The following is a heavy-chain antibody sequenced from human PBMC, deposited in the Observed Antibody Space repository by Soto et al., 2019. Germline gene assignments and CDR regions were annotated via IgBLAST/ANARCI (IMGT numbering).Heavy chain of an antibody. D-gene: IGHD3-9*01. CDR1: GDSVSSNSAA. Sequence: PSQTLSLTCAISGDSVSSNSAAWNWIRQSPSRGLEWLGRTYYRSKWYNDYAVSVKSRITINPDTSKNQFSLQLNSVTPEDTAVYYCARGRIGLRYFDWLRPGANWFDPWGQGTLVTVSS. J-gene: IGHJ5*02. CDR3: ARGRIGLRYFDWLRPGANWFDP. CDR2: TYYRSKWYN. V-gene: IGHV6-1*01.